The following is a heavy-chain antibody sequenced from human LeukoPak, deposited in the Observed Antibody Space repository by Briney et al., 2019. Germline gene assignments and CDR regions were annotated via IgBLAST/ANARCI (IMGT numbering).Heavy chain of an antibody. CDR3: ARLKFYDSTGYSPGHYMDV. J-gene: IGHJ6*03. V-gene: IGHV4-4*07. CDR2: LYPGVST. D-gene: IGHD3-22*01. Sequence: SKALTLTCTVSGGHIYSYYGSWIRQTTGKGLEFIRRLYPGVSTNYNPSLKSRVTMSVDTSKNQFALKLSAVTAADTAVYYCARLKFYDSTGYSPGHYMDVWGKGTTVTVSS. CDR1: GGHIYSYY.